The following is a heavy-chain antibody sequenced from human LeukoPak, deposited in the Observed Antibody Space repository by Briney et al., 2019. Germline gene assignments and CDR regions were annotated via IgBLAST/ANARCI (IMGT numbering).Heavy chain of an antibody. CDR1: GYTFTSYG. CDR3: ARDSLSAGYLRFGELFSWFDP. D-gene: IGHD3-10*01. Sequence: ASVKVSCKASGYTFTSYGISWVRQAPGQGLEWMGWISAYNGNTNYAQKLQGRVTMTTDTSTSTAYMELRSLRSDDTAVYYCARDSLSAGYLRFGELFSWFDPWGQGTLVTVSS. CDR2: ISAYNGNT. V-gene: IGHV1-18*01. J-gene: IGHJ5*02.